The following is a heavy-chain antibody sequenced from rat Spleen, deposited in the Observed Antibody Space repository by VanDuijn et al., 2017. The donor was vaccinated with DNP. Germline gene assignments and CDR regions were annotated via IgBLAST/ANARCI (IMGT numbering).Heavy chain of an antibody. D-gene: IGHD4-3*01. CDR2: IWTGGST. Sequence: QVQLKESGPGLVQPSQTLSLTCTVSGFSLTSYNVHWVRQPTGKGLEWRGVIWTGGSTDYNSALKSRLSISRDTSKSQVFLKMNSLQTEDIATYYCARGGQFGDYFDYWGQGVMVTVSS. J-gene: IGHJ2*01. CDR1: GFSLTSYN. CDR3: ARGGQFGDYFDY. V-gene: IGHV2-30*01.